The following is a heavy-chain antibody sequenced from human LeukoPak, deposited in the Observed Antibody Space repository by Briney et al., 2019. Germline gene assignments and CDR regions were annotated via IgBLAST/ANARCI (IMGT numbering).Heavy chain of an antibody. V-gene: IGHV1-8*03. CDR2: MNPNSGNT. CDR3: ARVGSEAAAGRYYYYYYMDV. Sequence: GASVKVSCKASGYTFTSYDINWVRQATGQGLEWMGWMNPNSGNTGYAQKFQGRVTITRSTSISTAYMELSSLRSEDTAVYYCARVGSEAAAGRYYYYYYMDVWGKGTTVTVSS. J-gene: IGHJ6*03. CDR1: GYTFTSYD. D-gene: IGHD6-13*01.